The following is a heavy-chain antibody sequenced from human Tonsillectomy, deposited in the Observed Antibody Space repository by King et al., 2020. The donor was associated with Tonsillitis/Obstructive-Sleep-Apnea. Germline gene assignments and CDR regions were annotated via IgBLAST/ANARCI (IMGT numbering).Heavy chain of an antibody. Sequence: VQLVESGGGLVQPGGSLRLSCAASGFSISSRAMSWVRQTPGKGLEWVSSNNNDGNIYDAASVKGRFTVSRDVSRNTLYLQMDGLEAEDKAVYYCAKDHPSSGWPTFDFGGQGTGVIV. CDR1: GFSISSRA. V-gene: IGHV3-23*05. J-gene: IGHJ4*02. CDR3: AKDHPSSGWPTFDF. D-gene: IGHD6-19*01. CDR2: SNNNDGNI.